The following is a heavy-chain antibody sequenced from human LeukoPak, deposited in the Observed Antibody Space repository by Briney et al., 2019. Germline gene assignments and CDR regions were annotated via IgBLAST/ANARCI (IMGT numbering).Heavy chain of an antibody. Sequence: QSGGSLRLSCAASGFTFSNYWMHWVRQVPGKGLVWVSRINDDGSATFYADSVKGRFTISRDNSKNTLYLQMNSLRAEDTAVYYCAKVLDYYDSSGYYKLDAFDIWGQGTMVTVSS. V-gene: IGHV3-74*01. CDR3: AKVLDYYDSSGYYKLDAFDI. CDR2: INDDGSAT. J-gene: IGHJ3*02. CDR1: GFTFSNYW. D-gene: IGHD3-22*01.